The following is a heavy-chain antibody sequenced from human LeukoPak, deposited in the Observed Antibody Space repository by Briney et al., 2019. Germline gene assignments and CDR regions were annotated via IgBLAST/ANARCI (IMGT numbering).Heavy chain of an antibody. J-gene: IGHJ4*02. Sequence: SGGSLRLSCAASGFTFNNYWMHWVRQAPGKGLVWVSLINADGSSTSYADSVKGRFTISRDNAKNTLYLQMNSLRAEDTAVYYCASAFNYYDSSSYYSYYFDYWGQGTLVTVSS. V-gene: IGHV3-74*01. CDR3: ASAFNYYDSSSYYSYYFDY. D-gene: IGHD3-22*01. CDR1: GFTFNNYW. CDR2: INADGSST.